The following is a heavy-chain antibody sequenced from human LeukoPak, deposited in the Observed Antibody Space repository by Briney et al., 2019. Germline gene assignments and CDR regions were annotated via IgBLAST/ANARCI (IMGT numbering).Heavy chain of an antibody. CDR2: IYTSGST. CDR1: GGSISSGSYY. V-gene: IGHV4-61*02. CDR3: ARVFSYYNYMDV. J-gene: IGHJ6*03. Sequence: PSETLSLTCTVSGGSISSGSYYWSWIRQPAGKGLEWIGRIYTSGSTNYNPSLKSRVTISVDTSKNQFSLKLRSVTAADTAVYYCARVFSYYNYMDVWGKGTTVTVSS.